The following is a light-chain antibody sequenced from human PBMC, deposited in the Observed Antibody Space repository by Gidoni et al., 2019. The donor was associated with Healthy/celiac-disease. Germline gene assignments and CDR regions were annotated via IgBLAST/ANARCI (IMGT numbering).Light chain of an antibody. CDR1: RSVSSN. V-gene: IGKV3-15*01. CDR2: GAS. J-gene: IGKJ1*01. Sequence: EIVMTQSPATLSVSPGERATLSCRASRSVSSNLAWYQQKPGQAPRLLIYGASTTATGIPARFSGSGSGTEFTLTISSLQSEDFAVYYCQQYNNWPPRTFGQGTKVEIK. CDR3: QQYNNWPPRT.